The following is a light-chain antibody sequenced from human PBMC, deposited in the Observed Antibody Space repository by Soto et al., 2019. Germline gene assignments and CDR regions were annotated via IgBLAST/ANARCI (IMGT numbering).Light chain of an antibody. V-gene: IGKV1-5*01. CDR2: DAS. CDR3: QHYGGMWA. J-gene: IGKJ1*01. CDR1: QSISNR. Sequence: DIQMTQTPSTLSASLGDRVTITCRASQSISNRLAWYQQKPGKAPKVVIYDASNLESGVPSRFSGSGSGTEFILTINSLQPDDFATYCCQHYGGMWAFGQGTKVEI.